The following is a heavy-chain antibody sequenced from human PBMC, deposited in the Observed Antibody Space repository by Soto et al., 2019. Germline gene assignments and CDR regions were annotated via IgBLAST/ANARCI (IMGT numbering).Heavy chain of an antibody. CDR1: GYTFINYA. J-gene: IGHJ3*02. V-gene: IGHV1-18*01. CDR2: ISAYNGNT. D-gene: IGHD5-12*01. CDR3: ARGGYSGHDAAFDI. Sequence: XASGYTFINYAISWVRQAPGXXXXWMGWISAYNGNTNYAQKFQGRXXXXXXXXXXXXXXXXXXXXSDATAVYYCARGGYSGHDAAFDIWGQGTMVTVXS.